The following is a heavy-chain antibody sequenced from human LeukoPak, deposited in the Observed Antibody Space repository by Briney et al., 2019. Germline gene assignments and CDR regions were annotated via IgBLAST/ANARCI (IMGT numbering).Heavy chain of an antibody. CDR1: GFIFSSYG. J-gene: IGHJ4*02. V-gene: IGHV3-21*01. D-gene: IGHD2-15*01. CDR2: ISGSSTFI. Sequence: GGSLRLSCAASGFIFSSYGMNWVRQAPGKGLEWVSSISGSSTFIYYADSMKGRFTISRDNANNSLYLQINSLRAEDTAVYYCARSDPVVVLASAPSYFDVWGLGTLVTVSS. CDR3: ARSDPVVVLASAPSYFDV.